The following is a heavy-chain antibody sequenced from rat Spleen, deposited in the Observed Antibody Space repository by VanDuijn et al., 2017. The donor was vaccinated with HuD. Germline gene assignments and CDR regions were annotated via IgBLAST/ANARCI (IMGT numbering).Heavy chain of an antibody. CDR2: IWTGGNT. V-gene: IGHV2-30*01. CDR3: ARGDSYSGDGPR. CDR1: GFSLTSYN. D-gene: IGHD1-1*01. J-gene: IGHJ2*01. Sequence: QVQLKESGPGLVQPSQTLSLTCTVSGFSLTSYNVHWVRQSTGKGLEWMGIIWTGGNTAYNSALKSRLTISRDTSKSQVFLKMNSLQTEDTATYYCARGDSYSGDGPRWGQGVMVTVSS.